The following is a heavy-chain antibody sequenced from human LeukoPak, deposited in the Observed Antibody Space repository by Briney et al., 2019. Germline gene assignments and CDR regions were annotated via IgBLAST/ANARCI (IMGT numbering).Heavy chain of an antibody. Sequence: TGGSLRLSCEASGFTFSRYWMHWVRHAPGKGLVWVSRIKSDGKTNYADSVKGRFTISRDNPKNTVSLQMDSLRAEDTGVYYCARAPSEVGGYYPEYFRHWGQGTLVTVSS. CDR2: IKSDGKT. CDR1: GFTFSRYW. D-gene: IGHD3-22*01. J-gene: IGHJ1*01. V-gene: IGHV3-74*01. CDR3: ARAPSEVGGYYPEYFRH.